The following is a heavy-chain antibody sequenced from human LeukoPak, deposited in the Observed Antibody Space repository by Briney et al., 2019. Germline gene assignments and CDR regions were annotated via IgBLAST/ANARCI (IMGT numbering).Heavy chain of an antibody. CDR3: ASISGSYYSEFDP. D-gene: IGHD1-26*01. CDR2: IYYGGST. V-gene: IGHV4-59*01. Sequence: SETMSLTSPVSGGSTSMYYWRWIRQPPGRGLEWLGYIYYGGSTNYNPSLKSRVTISVDTSKNQFSLKLSSVTAADTAVYYCASISGSYYSEFDPWGQGTLVTVSS. J-gene: IGHJ5*02. CDR1: GGSTSMYY.